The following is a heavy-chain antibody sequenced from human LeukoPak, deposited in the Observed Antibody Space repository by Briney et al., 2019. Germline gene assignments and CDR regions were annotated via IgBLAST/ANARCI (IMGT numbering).Heavy chain of an antibody. CDR2: ISGSGSTT. CDR3: AKTPVGDWVVSDS. Sequence: GGSLRLSCAASGFTFSSYAMSWVRQAPGKGLEWVSAISGSGSTTYYADSVKGRFTISRDHSKNTLFLQMNSLRAEDTAEYYCAKTPVGDWVVSDSWGQGTLVTVSS. J-gene: IGHJ4*02. CDR1: GFTFSSYA. V-gene: IGHV3-23*01. D-gene: IGHD2-21*01.